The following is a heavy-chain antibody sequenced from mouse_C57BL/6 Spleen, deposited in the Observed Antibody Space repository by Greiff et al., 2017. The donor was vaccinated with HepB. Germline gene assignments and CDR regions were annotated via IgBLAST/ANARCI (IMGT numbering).Heavy chain of an antibody. V-gene: IGHV8-12*01. J-gene: IGHJ3*01. CDR2: IYWDDDK. CDR3: ARGRYYSNSLWFAY. CDR1: GFSLSTSGMG. Sequence: QVTLKVSGPGILQFSQTLSLTCSFSGFSLSTSGMGVSWIRQPSGKGLEWLAHIYWDDDKRYNPSLKSRLTISKDTSRNQVFLKITSVDTADTATYYCARGRYYSNSLWFAYWGQGALVTVSA. D-gene: IGHD2-5*01.